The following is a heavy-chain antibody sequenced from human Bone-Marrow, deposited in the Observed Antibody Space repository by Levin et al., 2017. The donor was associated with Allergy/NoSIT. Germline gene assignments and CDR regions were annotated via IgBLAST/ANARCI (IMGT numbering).Heavy chain of an antibody. CDR3: TRASSPMVRGVQYYYYYYGMDV. D-gene: IGHD3-10*01. CDR1: GFTFGDYA. V-gene: IGHV3-49*03. CDR2: IRSKAYGGTT. Sequence: QTGGSLRLSCTASGFTFGDYAMSWFRQAPGKGLEWVGFIRSKAYGGTTEYAASVKGRFTISRDDSKSIAYLQMNSLKTEDTAVYYCTRASSPMVRGVQYYYYYYGMDVWGQGTTVTVSS. J-gene: IGHJ6*02.